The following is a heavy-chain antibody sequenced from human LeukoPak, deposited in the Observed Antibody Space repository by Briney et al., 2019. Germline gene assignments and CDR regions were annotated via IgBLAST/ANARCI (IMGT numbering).Heavy chain of an antibody. J-gene: IGHJ4*02. CDR1: GFTFSSYA. CDR2: ISGISGNT. Sequence: GGSLRLSCVASGFTFSSYAMTWVRQAPGRGLEWVSSISGISGNTYYADSVKGRFTISRDNSKNTLYLQMNSLRAQDTAVYYCAKDESGNDYSNYSPLDYWGQGTLVTVSS. D-gene: IGHD4-11*01. CDR3: AKDESGNDYSNYSPLDY. V-gene: IGHV3-23*01.